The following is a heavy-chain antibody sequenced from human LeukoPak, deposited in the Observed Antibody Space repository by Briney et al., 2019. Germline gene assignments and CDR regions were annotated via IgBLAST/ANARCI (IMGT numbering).Heavy chain of an antibody. CDR1: GYTFTSYD. V-gene: IGHV1-8*01. Sequence: GASVKVSCKASGYTFTSYDINWVRQATGQGPEWMGWMNPNSGNTGYAQKFQGRVTMTRNTSISTAYMELSSLRSEDTAVYYCARARYCSGGSCYRRAEYFQHWGQGTLVTVSS. J-gene: IGHJ1*01. CDR3: ARARYCSGGSCYRRAEYFQH. CDR2: MNPNSGNT. D-gene: IGHD2-15*01.